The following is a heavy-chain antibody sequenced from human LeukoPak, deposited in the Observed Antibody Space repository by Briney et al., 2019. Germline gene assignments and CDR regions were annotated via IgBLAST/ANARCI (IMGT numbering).Heavy chain of an antibody. V-gene: IGHV3-30*18. D-gene: IGHD4-17*01. Sequence: GGSLRLSCAASGFSFISYGMHWVRQAPGNGLEWVGVISDDGRSKDYADSVKGRFTISRDNSKDTLYLQMNSLRAEDTAVYYCAKRPSDYGDYVSYFDYWGQGTLVTVSS. CDR2: ISDDGRSK. CDR3: AKRPSDYGDYVSYFDY. J-gene: IGHJ4*02. CDR1: GFSFISYG.